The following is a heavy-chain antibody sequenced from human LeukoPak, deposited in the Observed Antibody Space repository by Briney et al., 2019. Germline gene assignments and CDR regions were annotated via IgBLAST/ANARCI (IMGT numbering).Heavy chain of an antibody. CDR2: MNPNSGNT. Sequence: GASVKVSCKASGYTFTSYDINWVRQATGQGLEWMGWMNPNSGNTGYAQKFQGRVTMTRNTSISTAYMELSSLRSEDTAVYYCARVYGQWLVSWFDPWGQGTLVTVSS. CDR3: ARVYGQWLVSWFDP. CDR1: GYTFTSYD. D-gene: IGHD6-19*01. J-gene: IGHJ5*02. V-gene: IGHV1-8*01.